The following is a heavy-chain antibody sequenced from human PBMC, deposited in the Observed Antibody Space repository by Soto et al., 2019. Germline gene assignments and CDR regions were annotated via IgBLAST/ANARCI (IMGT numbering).Heavy chain of an antibody. CDR2: IFDRGNT. J-gene: IGHJ3*01. D-gene: IGHD6-13*01. V-gene: IGHV4-59*01. Sequence: SETLSLTCIVSGGSISSYYWNWIRQPPGKGLEWIGSIFDRGNTNYNPSLKSRVTISVDTSKTQFSLRLTSVTAADTAVYYCARGLNTAWYRAFDLWGQGTVVTVSS. CDR1: GGSISSYY. CDR3: ARGLNTAWYRAFDL.